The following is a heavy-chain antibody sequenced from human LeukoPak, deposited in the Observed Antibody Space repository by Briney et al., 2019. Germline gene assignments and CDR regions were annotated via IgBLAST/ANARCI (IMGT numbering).Heavy chain of an antibody. Sequence: SETLSLTCTVSGGSISSYYWSWIRQPPGKGLEWIGYIYYSGSTNYNPSLKSRVTISVDTSKNQFSLKLSSVTAADTAVYYCAREASYYYGSGSPWYFDLWGRGTLVTVSS. CDR2: IYYSGST. D-gene: IGHD3-10*01. CDR3: AREASYYYGSGSPWYFDL. V-gene: IGHV4-59*01. CDR1: GGSISSYY. J-gene: IGHJ2*01.